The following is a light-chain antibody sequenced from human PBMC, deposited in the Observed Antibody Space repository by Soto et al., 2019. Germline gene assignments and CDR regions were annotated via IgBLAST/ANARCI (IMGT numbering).Light chain of an antibody. CDR3: QQYNSYPWT. CDR1: QSISSW. Sequence: DIQMTQSPSTLSASVGDRVTITCRASQSISSWLAWYQQKPGKVPKLLIYKASSLESGVPSRFSGSESGTEFTLTISSRQPDDFSTYYCQQYNSYPWTFGQGTKVEIK. V-gene: IGKV1-5*03. CDR2: KAS. J-gene: IGKJ1*01.